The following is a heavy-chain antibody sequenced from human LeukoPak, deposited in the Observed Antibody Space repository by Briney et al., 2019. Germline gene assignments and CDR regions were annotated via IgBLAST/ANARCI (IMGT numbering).Heavy chain of an antibody. V-gene: IGHV4-39*07. Sequence: SETLSLTCTVSGGSISSSSYYWGWIRQPPGKGREWIGSIYYSGSTYYNPSLKSRVTISVDTSKNQFSLKLSSVTAADTAVCYCARDRGYYYYMDVWGKGTTVTVSS. CDR2: IYYSGST. J-gene: IGHJ6*03. CDR3: ARDRGYYYYMDV. CDR1: GGSISSSSYY.